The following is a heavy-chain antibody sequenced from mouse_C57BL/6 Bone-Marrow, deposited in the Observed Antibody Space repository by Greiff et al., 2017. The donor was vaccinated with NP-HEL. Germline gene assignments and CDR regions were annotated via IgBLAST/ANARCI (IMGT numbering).Heavy chain of an antibody. D-gene: IGHD1-1*01. J-gene: IGHJ4*01. V-gene: IGHV1-11*01. Sequence: VQLQQSGAELASPGASVTLSCKASGYTFTDHIMNWVKKRPGQGLEWLGRIYPVSGETNYNQKFMGKATFSVDRSSSTVYMVLNSLTSEDPAGYYCLTTVVRYYYAMDYWGQGTSVTVSS. CDR2: IYPVSGET. CDR3: LTTVVRYYYAMDY. CDR1: GYTFTDHI.